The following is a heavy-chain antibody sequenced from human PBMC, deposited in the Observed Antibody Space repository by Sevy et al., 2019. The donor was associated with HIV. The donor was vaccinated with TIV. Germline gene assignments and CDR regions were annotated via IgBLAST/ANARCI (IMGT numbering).Heavy chain of an antibody. CDR3: AGPLLTYYSGWRYFDF. D-gene: IGHD6-19*01. CDR1: GASISSTGYY. CDR2: IRYSGTT. Sequence: SENLSLTCTVSGASISSTGYYWGWIRQPPGKGLEWIASIRYSGTTFDNLSLKSRVTISADTSKNQFSLRLNSVTAADTAIYYCAGPLLTYYSGWRYFDFWGQGTVVTVSS. V-gene: IGHV4-39*01. J-gene: IGHJ4*01.